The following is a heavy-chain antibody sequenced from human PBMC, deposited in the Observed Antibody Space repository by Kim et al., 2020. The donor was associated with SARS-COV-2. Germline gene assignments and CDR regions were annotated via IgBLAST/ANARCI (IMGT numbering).Heavy chain of an antibody. Sequence: KYYADSVKGRFTISRDNSKNTLYLQMNSLGAEDTAIYYCARSAGGFDPWGQGTVVTVSS. CDR2: K. V-gene: IGHV3-23*01. CDR3: ARSAGGFDP. J-gene: IGHJ5*02.